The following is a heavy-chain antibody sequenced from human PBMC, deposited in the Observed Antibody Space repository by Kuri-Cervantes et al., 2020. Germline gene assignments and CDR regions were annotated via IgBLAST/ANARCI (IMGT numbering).Heavy chain of an antibody. V-gene: IGHV3-30-3*01. J-gene: IGHJ6*02. CDR2: ISYDGSNK. CDR1: GFTFSSYA. Sequence: GESQKISCAASGFTFSSYAMHWVRQAPGKGLEWVAVISYDGSNKYYADSVKGRFTISRDNSKNTLYLQMNSLRAEDTAVYYCANAGDAPAAIDYYYGMDVWGQGTTVTVSS. D-gene: IGHD2-2*01. CDR3: ANAGDAPAAIDYYYGMDV.